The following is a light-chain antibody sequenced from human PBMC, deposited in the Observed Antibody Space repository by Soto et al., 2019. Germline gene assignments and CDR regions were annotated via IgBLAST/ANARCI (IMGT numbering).Light chain of an antibody. Sequence: EIGLTQSPGTLSLSPGERATLSCRVSQSVSSSYLAWYQQKPGQAPRLLIYDAAYRANGIPERFSGSGSGTDLTLTISRLEPEDFVVYYCQQYGSSSWTFGQGTKVDIK. CDR3: QQYGSSSWT. CDR2: DAA. V-gene: IGKV3-20*01. CDR1: QSVSSSY. J-gene: IGKJ1*01.